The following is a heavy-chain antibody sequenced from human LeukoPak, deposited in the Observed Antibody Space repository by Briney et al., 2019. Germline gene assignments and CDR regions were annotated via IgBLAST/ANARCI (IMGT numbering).Heavy chain of an antibody. Sequence: SETLSLTCAVYGGSFSGYYWSWIRQPPGKGLEWIGEINHSGSTNYNPSLKSRVTISVDTSKNQFSLKLSSVTAADTAVYYCARGLRYSSGWNNHFDYWGQGTLVTVSS. CDR1: GGSFSGYY. J-gene: IGHJ4*02. CDR3: ARGLRYSSGWNNHFDY. D-gene: IGHD6-19*01. CDR2: INHSGST. V-gene: IGHV4-34*01.